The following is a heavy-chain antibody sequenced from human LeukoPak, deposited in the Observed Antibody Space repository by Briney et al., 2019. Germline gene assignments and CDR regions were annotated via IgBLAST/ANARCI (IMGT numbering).Heavy chain of an antibody. CDR1: GFTFDDYA. Sequence: PGGSLRLSCAASGFTFDDYAMHWVRQAPGKGLEWVSGISWNSGSTYYADSVKGRFTISRDNSKNTLCLQMNSLRAEDTAVYYCAKDRGYGEGYCSSTSCSGSDYWGQGTLVTVSS. D-gene: IGHD2-2*01. V-gene: IGHV3-23*01. CDR2: ISWNSGST. CDR3: AKDRGYGEGYCSSTSCSGSDY. J-gene: IGHJ4*02.